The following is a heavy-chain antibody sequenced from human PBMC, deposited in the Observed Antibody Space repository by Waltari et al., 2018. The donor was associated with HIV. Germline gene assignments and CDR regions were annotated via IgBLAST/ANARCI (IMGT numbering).Heavy chain of an antibody. V-gene: IGHV5-51*01. CDR2: SYPGGSVI. Sequence: EVPLVQSGAEAKRPGEPLKISCVGSGYKLGAYWIAWVRQMPGKGLEWMGLSYPGGSVIRYSPSFQGQVTISADTSTNTAYLRWSSLKASDTAIYYCATAANYRMDVWGQGTTVTVSS. J-gene: IGHJ6*02. CDR3: ATAANYRMDV. D-gene: IGHD2-8*01. CDR1: GYKLGAYW.